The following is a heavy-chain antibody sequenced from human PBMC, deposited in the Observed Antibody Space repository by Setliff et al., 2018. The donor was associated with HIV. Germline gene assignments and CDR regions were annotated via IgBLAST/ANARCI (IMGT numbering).Heavy chain of an antibody. D-gene: IGHD6-19*01. V-gene: IGHV1-18*01. J-gene: IGHJ4*02. Sequence: ASVKVSCKTSGYMFIAYGMSWVRRAPGQGLEWMGWIGPYNGRTEYAQEFQGRVSLTIDTSASTAYMELRGLRSDDTAVYYCARDPNTGWYYLDFWGPGALVTVSS. CDR1: GYMFIAYG. CDR2: IGPYNGRT. CDR3: ARDPNTGWYYLDF.